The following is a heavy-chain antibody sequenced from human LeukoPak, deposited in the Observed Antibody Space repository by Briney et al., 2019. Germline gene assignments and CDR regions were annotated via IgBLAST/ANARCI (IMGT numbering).Heavy chain of an antibody. CDR3: ARLPGYYDSSGSAYYFDY. V-gene: IGHV4-38-2*01. J-gene: IGHJ4*02. Sequence: SETLSLTCAVSGYSISSGYYWGWIRQPPGKGLEWTGSIYHSWSTYYNPSLKSRVTISVDTSKNQFSLKLSSVTAADTAVYYRARLPGYYDSSGSAYYFDYWGQGTLVTVSS. D-gene: IGHD3-22*01. CDR1: GYSISSGYY. CDR2: IYHSWST.